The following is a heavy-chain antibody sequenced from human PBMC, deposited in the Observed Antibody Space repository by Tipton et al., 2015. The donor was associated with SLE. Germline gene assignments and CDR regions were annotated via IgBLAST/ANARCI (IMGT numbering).Heavy chain of an antibody. Sequence: TLSLTCTVSGGSISSGSYYWSWIRQPAGKGLEWIGHIYTSGRTNYNPSPKSRVTISVDMSKNQFSLKLSSVTAADTAVYYCARGNDYYYGMDVWGQGTTVTVSS. CDR1: GGSISSGSYY. J-gene: IGHJ6*02. V-gene: IGHV4-61*09. CDR2: IYTSGRT. CDR3: ARGNDYYYGMDV.